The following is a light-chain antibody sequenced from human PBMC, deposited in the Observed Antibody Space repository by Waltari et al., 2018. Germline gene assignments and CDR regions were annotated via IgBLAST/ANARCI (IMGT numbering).Light chain of an antibody. Sequence: DIVMTQSPDSLAVSLGERATINCKSSQSVLYSSNNRNYLAWYQQKSGQPPKLLIYWASTRESGVPDRFSGSGSGTDFTLTISSLQPEDFATYYCQQSYSFGQGTRLEIK. CDR3: QQSYS. V-gene: IGKV4-1*01. CDR1: QSVLYSSNNRNY. J-gene: IGKJ5*01. CDR2: WAS.